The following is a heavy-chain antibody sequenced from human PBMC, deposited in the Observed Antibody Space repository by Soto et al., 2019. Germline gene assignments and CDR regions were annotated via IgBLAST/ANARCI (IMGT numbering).Heavy chain of an antibody. V-gene: IGHV4-34*01. J-gene: IGHJ6*02. CDR3: ARGALKDDLLSGPLNSAMDT. CDR1: GGSFMDYS. D-gene: IGHD3-3*01. Sequence: AVTLSLTYAVSGGSFMDYSWNWYSARQHPGQGLEWIGEINHRGSTSHNPSLKSRVTLSLDTSKNQYSLILTSVTAADTAVDYCARGALKDDLLSGPLNSAMDTWGQGTTLAVPS. CDR2: INHRGST.